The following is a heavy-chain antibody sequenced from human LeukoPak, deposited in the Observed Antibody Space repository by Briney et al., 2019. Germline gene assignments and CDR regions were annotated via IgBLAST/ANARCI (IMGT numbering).Heavy chain of an antibody. V-gene: IGHV4-34*01. CDR1: GAFFSDSY. Sequence: SETLSLTCAVYGAFFSDSYWSWLRQPPGKGLEWIGEINHSGSINYSPSLKSRVIISVDTSKNQFSLKLSSVTAADTAVYYCVTHSNGYYFDYWGQGTLVTVSS. J-gene: IGHJ4*02. D-gene: IGHD6-19*01. CDR2: INHSGSI. CDR3: VTHSNGYYFDY.